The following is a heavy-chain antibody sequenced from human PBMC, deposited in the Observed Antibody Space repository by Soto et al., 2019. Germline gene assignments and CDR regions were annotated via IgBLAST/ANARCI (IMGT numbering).Heavy chain of an antibody. CDR1: GFTFSSYW. CDR2: INSDGSST. Sequence: GGSLRLSCAASGFTFSSYWMHWVRQAPGKGLVWVSRINSDGSSTSYADSVKGRFTISRDNAKNTLYLQMNSLRAEDTAVYYCARETTGFYMDVWGKGTTVTVSS. CDR3: ARETTGFYMDV. J-gene: IGHJ6*03. V-gene: IGHV3-74*01. D-gene: IGHD4-4*01.